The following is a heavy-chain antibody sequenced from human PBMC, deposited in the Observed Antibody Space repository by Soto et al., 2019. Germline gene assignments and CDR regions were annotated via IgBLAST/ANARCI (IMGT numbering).Heavy chain of an antibody. CDR3: AREVAAKWFDP. J-gene: IGHJ5*02. V-gene: IGHV3-7*03. Sequence: GGSLRLSCEASGFTFSDYWMSWVRQAPGKGLEWVANIKHDGYEEYYVGSVKGRFTISRDNTNKSLYLQMNSLRAEDTAVYYCAREVAAKWFDPWGQGTLVTVS. D-gene: IGHD5-12*01. CDR2: IKHDGYEE. CDR1: GFTFSDYW.